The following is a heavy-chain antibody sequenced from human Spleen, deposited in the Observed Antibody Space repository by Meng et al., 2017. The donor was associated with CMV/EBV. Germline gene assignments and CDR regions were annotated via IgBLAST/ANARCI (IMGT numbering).Heavy chain of an antibody. CDR3: ARQKSFDALSGYHSFDY. V-gene: IGHV1-69*10. J-gene: IGHJ4*02. D-gene: IGHD3-9*01. Sequence: SVKVSCKASGGTFSSYAISWVRQAPGQGLEWMGGIIPILGIANYAQKFQGRVTITADKSTSTAYMELSRLAANDTAMYYCARQKSFDALSGYHSFDYWGQGTLVTVSS. CDR2: IIPILGIA. CDR1: GGTFSSYA.